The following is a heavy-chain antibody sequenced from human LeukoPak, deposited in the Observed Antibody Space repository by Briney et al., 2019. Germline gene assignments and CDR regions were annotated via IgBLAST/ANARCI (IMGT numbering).Heavy chain of an antibody. CDR3: ARDRYYYGSGSYSTDWYFDL. CDR1: GGSISSYY. V-gene: IGHV4-59*01. J-gene: IGHJ2*01. Sequence: KPSETLSLTCTVSGGSISSYYWSWIRQPPGKGLEWIGDIYYSGSTNYNPSLKSRVTISVDTSKNQFSLKLSSVTAADTAVYYCARDRYYYGSGSYSTDWYFDLWGRGTLVTVSS. D-gene: IGHD3-10*01. CDR2: IYYSGST.